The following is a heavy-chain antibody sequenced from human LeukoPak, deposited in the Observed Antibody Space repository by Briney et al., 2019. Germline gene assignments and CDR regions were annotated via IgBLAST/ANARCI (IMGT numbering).Heavy chain of an antibody. Sequence: SETLSLTCTVSGASISGWYWSWIRQPPGKGLEWIGYVYGSGYTNYNPSLKSRVTMSIDTSKNQFSLKLSSVTAADTAVYYCARVSEGYGGNSAFDFWGQGTLVTVSS. CDR3: ARVSEGYGGNSAFDF. V-gene: IGHV4-59*01. CDR1: GASISGWY. J-gene: IGHJ4*02. CDR2: VYGSGYT. D-gene: IGHD4-23*01.